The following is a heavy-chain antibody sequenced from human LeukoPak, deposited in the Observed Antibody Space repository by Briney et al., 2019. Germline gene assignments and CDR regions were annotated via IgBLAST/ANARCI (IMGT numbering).Heavy chain of an antibody. Sequence: PSETLSLTCTVPGGSISSYYWTWIRQPPGKGLEWIGYIYYSGSTNYNPSLKSRVTMSIDTSKNQFSLKLSSVTAADTAVYYCVRTCGYSYASCGWGQGTLVTVSS. J-gene: IGHJ4*02. CDR3: VRTCGYSYASCG. CDR2: IYYSGST. CDR1: GGSISSYY. V-gene: IGHV4-59*01. D-gene: IGHD5-18*01.